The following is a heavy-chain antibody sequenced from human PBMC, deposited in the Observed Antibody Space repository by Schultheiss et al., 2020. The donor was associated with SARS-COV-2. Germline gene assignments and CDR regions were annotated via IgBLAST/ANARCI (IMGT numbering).Heavy chain of an antibody. CDR2: IKSKTDGGTT. V-gene: IGHV3-15*01. D-gene: IGHD3-3*01. J-gene: IGHJ3*02. CDR1: GFTFSNAW. CDR3: TTPTYYDFWSGSGAFDI. Sequence: GGSLRLSCAASGFTFSNAWMSWVRQAPGKGLEWVGRIKSKTDGGTTDYAAPVKGRFTISRDDSKNTLYLQMNSLKTEDTAVYYCTTPTYYDFWSGSGAFDIWGQGTMVTVSS.